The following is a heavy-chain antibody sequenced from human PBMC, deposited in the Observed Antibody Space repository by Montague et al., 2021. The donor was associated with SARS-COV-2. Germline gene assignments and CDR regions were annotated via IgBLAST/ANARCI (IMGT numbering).Heavy chain of an antibody. CDR3: VRDFYDTSDYFQGTFDV. CDR2: IYYTGST. D-gene: IGHD3-22*01. Sequence: SETLSLTCSVPGVSVNNYYWAWIRQTPEKGLEWIGYIYYTGSTNYNPSLRNRITISIDTSANQFSLKLRSVTPADTAVCYCVRDFYDTSDYFQGTFDVWGHGTVVSVSS. V-gene: IGHV4-59*02. CDR1: GVSVNNYY. J-gene: IGHJ3*01.